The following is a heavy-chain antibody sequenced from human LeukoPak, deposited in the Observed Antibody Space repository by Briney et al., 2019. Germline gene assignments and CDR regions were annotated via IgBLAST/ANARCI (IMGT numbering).Heavy chain of an antibody. V-gene: IGHV3-21*01. CDR2: ISSSSSYI. CDR1: GFTFSSYS. Sequence: GGSLRLSCAASGFTFSSYSMNWVRQAAGKGLDWVSSISSSSSYIYYADSVKGRFTISSDNAKNSLYLQMNSLRAEDTAVYYCARDMIPTTDYYYGMDVWGQGTTVTVSS. D-gene: IGHD4-4*01. CDR3: ARDMIPTTDYYYGMDV. J-gene: IGHJ6*02.